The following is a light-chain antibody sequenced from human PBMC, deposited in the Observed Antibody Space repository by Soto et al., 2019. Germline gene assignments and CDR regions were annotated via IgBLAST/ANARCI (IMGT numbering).Light chain of an antibody. Sequence: DIQLTQSPSFLSASVGDRVTITCRASQGISSYLAWYQQKPGKAPKLLIYAASTLQSGVPSRFSGSGSGTEFTLTISSLQPEDFATYYYQQLNSLLTFGGGTKVQIK. CDR1: QGISSY. J-gene: IGKJ4*01. CDR2: AAS. V-gene: IGKV1-9*01. CDR3: QQLNSLLT.